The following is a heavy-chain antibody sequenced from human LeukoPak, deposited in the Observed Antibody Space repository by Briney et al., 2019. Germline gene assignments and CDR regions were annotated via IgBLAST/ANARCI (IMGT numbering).Heavy chain of an antibody. Sequence: PGGSLRLSCAASGFIFRTYWMSWVRQAPGKGLEWVANIKEDGSEKYYMDSVRGRFTISRDNAKNSLYLQMNSLRAEDTAVYYCTRDGYSTRDYWGQGTLVTVSS. D-gene: IGHD6-13*01. CDR3: TRDGYSTRDY. CDR1: GFIFRTYW. CDR2: IKEDGSEK. V-gene: IGHV3-7*05. J-gene: IGHJ4*02.